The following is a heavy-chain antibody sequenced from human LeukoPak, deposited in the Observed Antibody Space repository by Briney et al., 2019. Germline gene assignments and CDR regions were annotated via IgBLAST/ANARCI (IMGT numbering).Heavy chain of an antibody. Sequence: SETLSLTCPVSGASVSNYYWSWLRQSPGKGLEWIGFFHYSGSTNYNPSLNSRVTTSIDTSMNQLSLTLVSVTAADTAVYYCATDYYDRSGDFAFDYWGQGILVTVSS. J-gene: IGHJ4*02. CDR2: FHYSGST. CDR3: ATDYYDRSGDFAFDY. D-gene: IGHD3-22*01. CDR1: GASVSNYY. V-gene: IGHV4-59*08.